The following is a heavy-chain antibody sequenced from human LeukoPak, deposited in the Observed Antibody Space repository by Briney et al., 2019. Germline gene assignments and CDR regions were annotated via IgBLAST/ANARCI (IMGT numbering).Heavy chain of an antibody. V-gene: IGHV4-59*01. CDR1: GGSISSYY. CDR3: ARERYGYYFDY. Sequence: PSETLSLTCTVSGGSISSYYWSWIRQPPGNGLEWIGYIYYSGSTNYNPSLKSRVTISVDTSKNQFSLKLSSVTAADTAVYYCARERYGYYFDYWGQGTLVTVSS. J-gene: IGHJ4*02. CDR2: IYYSGST. D-gene: IGHD5-18*01.